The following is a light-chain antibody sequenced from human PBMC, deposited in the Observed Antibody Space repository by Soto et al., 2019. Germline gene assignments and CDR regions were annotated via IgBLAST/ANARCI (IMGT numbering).Light chain of an antibody. CDR3: AAWDDSLRGWV. V-gene: IGLV1-47*01. CDR2: RDS. CDR1: SSSIGSNY. Sequence: QSVLTQPPSSSGTPGQRVTISCSESSSSIGSNYIYWYQQLPVTAPKLLIYRDSQRPSGVPDRFSGSKSGTSASLAISGLRSEHEADYYCAAWDDSLRGWVFGGGTQLTVL. J-gene: IGLJ3*02.